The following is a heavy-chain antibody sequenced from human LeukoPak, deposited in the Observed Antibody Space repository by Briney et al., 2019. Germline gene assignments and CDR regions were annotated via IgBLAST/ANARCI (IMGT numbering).Heavy chain of an antibody. CDR2: VSASGSTI. V-gene: IGHV3-48*03. Sequence: GGSLRLSCAASGFTFSKYDMNWVRQVPGKGLEWVAYVSASGSTIYFADSVKRRFTISRDNAKNTLYLQMNSLRAEDTAVYYCARDFLHLGGWGQGTMVTVSS. CDR3: ARDFLHLGG. CDR1: GFTFSKYD. J-gene: IGHJ3*01. D-gene: IGHD3-16*01.